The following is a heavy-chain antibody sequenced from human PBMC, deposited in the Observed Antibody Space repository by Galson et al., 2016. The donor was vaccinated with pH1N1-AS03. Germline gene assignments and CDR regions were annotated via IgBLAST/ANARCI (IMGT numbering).Heavy chain of an antibody. V-gene: IGHV3-48*03. Sequence: SLRLSCAASGFTFKIYWMHWVRQAPGKGLEWVAYISDSGGARYHADSVKGRFTISRDNDRKSLYLQMNSLRVEDTAIYYCARDLKWGFGGGLTYGMDVWGQGTTVTVSS. D-gene: IGHD5-12*01. CDR1: GFTFKIYW. CDR3: ARDLKWGFGGGLTYGMDV. CDR2: ISDSGGAR. J-gene: IGHJ6*02.